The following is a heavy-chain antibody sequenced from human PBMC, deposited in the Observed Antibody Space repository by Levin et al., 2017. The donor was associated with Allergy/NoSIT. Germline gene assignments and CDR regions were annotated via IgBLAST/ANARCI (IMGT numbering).Heavy chain of an antibody. CDR2: ISWNSGSI. CDR1: GFTFDDYA. D-gene: IGHD3-10*01. CDR3: ARDNIGLPDAFDI. V-gene: IGHV3-9*01. J-gene: IGHJ3*02. Sequence: QTGGSLRLSCAASGFTFDDYAMHWVRQAPGKGLEWVSGISWNSGSIGYADSVKGRFTISRDNAKNSPYLQMNSLRTEDTALYYCARDNIGLPDAFDIWGQGTMVIVSS.